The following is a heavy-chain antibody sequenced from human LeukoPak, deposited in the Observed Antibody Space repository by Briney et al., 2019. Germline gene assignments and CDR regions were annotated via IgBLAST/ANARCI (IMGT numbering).Heavy chain of an antibody. CDR3: AYDSSGYYSFFDY. D-gene: IGHD3-22*01. V-gene: IGHV3-48*04. Sequence: GGSLRLSCAASGFTFSSYSMNWVRQAPGKGLEWVSYISSSSSTIYYADSVKGRFTISRDNAKNSLYLQMNSLRAEDTAVYYCAYDSSGYYSFFDYWGQGTLVTVSS. CDR2: ISSSSSTI. J-gene: IGHJ4*02. CDR1: GFTFSSYS.